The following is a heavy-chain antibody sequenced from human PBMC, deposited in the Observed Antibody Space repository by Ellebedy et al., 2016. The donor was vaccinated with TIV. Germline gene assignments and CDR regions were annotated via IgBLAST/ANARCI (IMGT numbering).Heavy chain of an antibody. CDR2: IYPGDSDS. Sequence: GESLKISXKGSGYSFSSYWIAWVRQKPGKGLEWMGIIYPGDSDSRYSPSFQGQVTISADKSISTAYLQWNSLKASDTTMYYCAKQVFGDPFDVWGQGTMVTVSS. CDR3: AKQVFGDPFDV. V-gene: IGHV5-51*01. D-gene: IGHD3-10*01. J-gene: IGHJ3*01. CDR1: GYSFSSYW.